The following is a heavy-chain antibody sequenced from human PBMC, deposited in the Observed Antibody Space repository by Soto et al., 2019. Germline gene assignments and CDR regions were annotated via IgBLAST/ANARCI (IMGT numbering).Heavy chain of an antibody. D-gene: IGHD6-19*01. CDR2: IYYSGST. Sequence: SETLSLTCTVSGASISRYYWSWIRQSPGKGLEWIGYIYYSGSTYYNPSLKSRVTISVDTSKNQFSLKLSSVTAADTAVYYCARSSGWYREYFDYWGQGTLVTVSS. CDR1: GASISRYY. J-gene: IGHJ4*02. CDR3: ARSSGWYREYFDY. V-gene: IGHV4-59*08.